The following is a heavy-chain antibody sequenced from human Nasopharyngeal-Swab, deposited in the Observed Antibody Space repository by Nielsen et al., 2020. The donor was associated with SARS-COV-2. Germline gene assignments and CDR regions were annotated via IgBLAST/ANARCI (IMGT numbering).Heavy chain of an antibody. D-gene: IGHD2-15*01. J-gene: IGHJ5*02. CDR1: GITLSNSW. V-gene: IGHV3-74*01. CDR2: INTDPRDT. CDR3: AREEAWSKTFDR. Sequence: GESLKISCVASGITLSNSWMHWVRQGPGKGLVWVSRINTDPRDTTYADSVKGRFTISRDNAKNTLYLQMDSLRVEDTAVYYCAREEAWSKTFDRWGQGTLVTVAS.